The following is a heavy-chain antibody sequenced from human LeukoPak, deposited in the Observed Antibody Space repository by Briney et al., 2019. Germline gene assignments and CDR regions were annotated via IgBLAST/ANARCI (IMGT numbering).Heavy chain of an antibody. CDR3: ARQLSGWYLYWFDP. CDR2: INHSGST. V-gene: IGHV4-34*01. CDR1: GFTFSSYA. Sequence: PGGSLRLSCAASGFTFSSYAMHWVRQPPGKGLEWIGEINHSGSTNYNPSLKSRVTISVDTSKNQFSLKLSSVTAADTAVYYCARQLSGWYLYWFDPWGQGTLVTVSS. J-gene: IGHJ5*02. D-gene: IGHD6-19*01.